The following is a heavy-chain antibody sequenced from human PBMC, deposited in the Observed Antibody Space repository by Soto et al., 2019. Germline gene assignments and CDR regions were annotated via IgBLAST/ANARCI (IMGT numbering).Heavy chain of an antibody. CDR1: GYTFSDYY. D-gene: IGHD1-1*01. CDR2: INPNSGGT. V-gene: IGHV1-2*02. CDR3: AREPATAKPEGVDF. Sequence: GASVKVSCKASGYTFSDYYIHWVRQAPGQGLEWMGWINPNSGGTKYAPKFQGGVTMTRDTSITTAYMELSRLRSGDTAVYYCAREPATAKPEGVDFWGQGTLFTVSS. J-gene: IGHJ4*02.